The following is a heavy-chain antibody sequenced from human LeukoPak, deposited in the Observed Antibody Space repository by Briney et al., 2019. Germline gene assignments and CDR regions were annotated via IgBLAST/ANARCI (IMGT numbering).Heavy chain of an antibody. Sequence: SVKVSCKASGGTFSSYTISWVRQAPGQGLEWMGRIIPILGIANYAQKSQGRVTITADKSTSTAYMELSSLRSEDTAVYYCASLIAAAGTGWFDPWGQGTLVTVSS. V-gene: IGHV1-69*02. CDR3: ASLIAAAGTGWFDP. CDR2: IIPILGIA. D-gene: IGHD6-13*01. CDR1: GGTFSSYT. J-gene: IGHJ5*02.